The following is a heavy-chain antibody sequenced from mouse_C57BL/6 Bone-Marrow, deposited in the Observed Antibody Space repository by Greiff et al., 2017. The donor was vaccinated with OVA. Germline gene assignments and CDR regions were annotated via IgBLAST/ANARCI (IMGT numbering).Heavy chain of an antibody. D-gene: IGHD2-5*01. CDR3: SGYDSNYGDAMDY. V-gene: IGHV14-4*01. J-gene: IGHJ4*01. CDR1: GFNIKDDY. Sequence: VQLQQSGAELVRPGASVKLSCTASGFNIKDDYMHWVKQRPEQGLEWIGWIDPENGDTEYASKFQGKATITADTSSNTAYLQLSSLTSEDTAVYYGSGYDSNYGDAMDYWGQGNSVTVSS. CDR2: IDPENGDT.